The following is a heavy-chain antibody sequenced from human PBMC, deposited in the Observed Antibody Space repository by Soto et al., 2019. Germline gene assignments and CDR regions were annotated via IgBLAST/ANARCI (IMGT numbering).Heavy chain of an antibody. CDR2: ISGSGGST. CDR1: GFTFSSYA. J-gene: IGHJ3*02. V-gene: IGHV3-23*01. Sequence: GGALRLSCAASGFTFSSYAMSWVRQAPGKGLEWVSAISGSGGSTYYADSVKGRFTISRDNSKNTLYLQMNSLRAEDTAVYYCAKDWPMIVAPLGVFGIWGQGTMVTVSS. D-gene: IGHD3-22*01. CDR3: AKDWPMIVAPLGVFGI.